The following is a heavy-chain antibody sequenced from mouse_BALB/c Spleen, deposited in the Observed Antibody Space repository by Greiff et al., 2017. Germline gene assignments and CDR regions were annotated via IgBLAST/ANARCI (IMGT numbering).Heavy chain of an antibody. V-gene: IGHV3-1*02. D-gene: IGHD1-2*01. CDR2: IHYSGST. J-gene: IGHJ2*01. CDR1: GYSITSGYS. CDR3: ARYTTATYY. Sequence: EVKLLESGPDLVKPSQSLSLTCTVTGYSITSGYSLHWIRQFPGNKLEWMGYIHYSGSTNYNPSLKSRISITLDTSKNQFFLQLNSVTTEDTATYYCARYTTATYYWGQGTTLTVSS.